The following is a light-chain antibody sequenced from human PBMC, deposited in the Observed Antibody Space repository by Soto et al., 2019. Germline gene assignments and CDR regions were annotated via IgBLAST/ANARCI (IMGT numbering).Light chain of an antibody. CDR1: SSDVGGYNY. CDR2: EVN. J-gene: IGLJ7*01. CDR3: SSYGGGEHFRG. V-gene: IGLV2-8*01. Sequence: QSVLTQPPSASGSPGQSVTISCTGTSSDVGGYNYVSWYRQHPGKAPKIMIYEVNKRPSGVPDRFSGSKSGNTASLTVSGLQAEDEADYYGSSYGGGEHFRGFGGGTQRTVL.